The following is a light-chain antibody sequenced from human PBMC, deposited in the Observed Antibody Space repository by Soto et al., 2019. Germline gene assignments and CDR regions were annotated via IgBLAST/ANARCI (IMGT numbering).Light chain of an antibody. J-gene: IGKJ3*01. CDR3: MQALQTPFT. V-gene: IGKV2-28*01. CDR1: QSLLHTTGYNY. Sequence: DIVMTQSPLSLPVTPGEPASISCRSSQSLLHTTGYNYLHWYLQKPGQSPQLLMYLGSDRASGVPDRFSGSGSGTDISLTISRVEAEDVGVYYCMQALQTPFTFGPGTTVDI. CDR2: LGS.